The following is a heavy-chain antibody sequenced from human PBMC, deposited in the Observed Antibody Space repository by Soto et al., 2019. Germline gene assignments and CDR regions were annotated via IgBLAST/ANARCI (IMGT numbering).Heavy chain of an antibody. V-gene: IGHV1-46*01. J-gene: IGHJ4*02. D-gene: IGHD2-21*01. CDR1: GYIFIHYY. CDR2: INPNGGST. CDR3: TRSLLQGDF. Sequence: QVKLVQSGAEVKKPGASVKVSCKASGYIFIHYYIHWVRQAPGQGLEWMAIINPNGGSTNDAQKCQGRVTVTSDTSTSTVSMELNSLGSDDMAVYFFTRSLLQGDFWGQGTLVTVSS.